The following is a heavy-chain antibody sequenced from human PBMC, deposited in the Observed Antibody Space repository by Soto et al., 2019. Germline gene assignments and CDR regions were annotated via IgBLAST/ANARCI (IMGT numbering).Heavy chain of an antibody. J-gene: IGHJ4*02. Sequence: PGGSLRLSCAASGSIFSSYGMHWVRQAPGKGLEWVAVTSYDGRNNNYADSVRGRFTISRDNSKNTPYLQMNSLRAEDTAVYYCAKDTYYHDSSGFYVFDYWGQGTPVTVSS. CDR1: GSIFSSYG. D-gene: IGHD3-22*01. CDR2: TSYDGRNN. CDR3: AKDTYYHDSSGFYVFDY. V-gene: IGHV3-30*18.